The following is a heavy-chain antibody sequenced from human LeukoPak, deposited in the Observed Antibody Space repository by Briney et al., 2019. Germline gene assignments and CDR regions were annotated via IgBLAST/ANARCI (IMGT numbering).Heavy chain of an antibody. Sequence: ASVKVSCKASGYTFTSYCMHWVRQAPGQGLEWMGIINPSGGSTSYAQKFQGRVIMTRDTSTSTVYMELSSLRSEDTAVYYCAREAVAGYLSYYYYGMDVWGQGTTVTVSS. J-gene: IGHJ6*02. D-gene: IGHD6-19*01. CDR1: GYTFTSYC. CDR3: AREAVAGYLSYYYYGMDV. CDR2: INPSGGST. V-gene: IGHV1-46*01.